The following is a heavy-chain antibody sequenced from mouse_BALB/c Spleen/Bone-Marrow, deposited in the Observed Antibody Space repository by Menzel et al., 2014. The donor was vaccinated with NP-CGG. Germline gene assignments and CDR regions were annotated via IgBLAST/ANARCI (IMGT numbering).Heavy chain of an antibody. CDR3: ARLSYYDQTEVSFVY. CDR1: GFTFSSYG. D-gene: IGHD2-4*01. CDR2: ISGGGSYT. Sequence: EVKLVESGGNLVKSGGSLKLSCAASGFTFSSYGMSWVRQTPEKRLEWVATISGGGSYTFYPDSVKGRFTISRDNAKNNLYLQLSSLMSEDTALYYCARLSYYDQTEVSFVYLVQVTLVPVSA. V-gene: IGHV5-9-2*01. J-gene: IGHJ3*01.